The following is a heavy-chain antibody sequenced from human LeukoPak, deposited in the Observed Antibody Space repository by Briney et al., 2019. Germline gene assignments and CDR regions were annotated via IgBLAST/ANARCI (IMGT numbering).Heavy chain of an antibody. CDR2: INHSGST. Sequence: SKTLSLTCAVYGGSFSGYYWSWIRQPPGKGLEWIGEINHSGSTNYNPSLKSRVTISVDTSKNQFSLKLSSVTAADTAVYYCARERYCSSTSCYRDYYYYYMDVWGKGTTVTVSS. CDR3: ARERYCSSTSCYRDYYYYYMDV. V-gene: IGHV4-34*01. J-gene: IGHJ6*03. D-gene: IGHD2-2*02. CDR1: GGSFSGYY.